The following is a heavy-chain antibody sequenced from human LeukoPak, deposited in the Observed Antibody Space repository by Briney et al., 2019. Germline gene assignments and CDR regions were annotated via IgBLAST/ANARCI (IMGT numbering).Heavy chain of an antibody. CDR1: GYSFTSYW. V-gene: IGHV5-51*01. CDR3: ARRTGDCSSTSCYRYFDY. D-gene: IGHD2-2*01. CDR2: IYPGDSDT. Sequence: GESLKISCKGSGYSFTSYWIGWVRQMPGKGLEWMGIIYPGDSDTRYSPSFQGQVTISADKSISTAYLQWSSLKASDTAMYYCARRTGDCSSTSCYRYFDYWGQGTLVTVFS. J-gene: IGHJ4*02.